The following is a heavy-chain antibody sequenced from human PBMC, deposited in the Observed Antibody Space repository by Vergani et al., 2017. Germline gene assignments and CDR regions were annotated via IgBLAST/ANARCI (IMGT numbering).Heavy chain of an antibody. CDR3: ATKSWGTHGGQRGYFRE. CDR1: GFTSSYYG. J-gene: IGHJ1*01. V-gene: IGHV3-30*03. D-gene: IGHD1-1*01. CDR2: ISYDGTQK. Sequence: QVHLVESGGGVVQPGRSLRLSCVVSGFTSSYYGMHWVRQAPGKGLEWVAVISYDGTQKYYADSVKGRFTISRDNSKSTLYVQMNSLRTEDTAVYYCATKSWGTHGGQRGYFREWGQGTLVTVSS.